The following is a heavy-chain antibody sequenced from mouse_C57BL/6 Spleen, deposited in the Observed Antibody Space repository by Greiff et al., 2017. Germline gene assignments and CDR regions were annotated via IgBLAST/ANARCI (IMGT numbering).Heavy chain of an antibody. D-gene: IGHD1-1*01. CDR1: GYSFTSYY. CDR2: IYPGSGNT. V-gene: IGHV1-66*01. CDR3: ERYDYGSSDAMDY. J-gene: IGHJ4*01. Sequence: VQRVESGPELVKPGASVKISCKASGYSFTSYYIHWVKQRPGQGLEWIGWIYPGSGNTKYNEKFKGKATLTADTSSSSAYMQLSSLTSEDSAVYYCERYDYGSSDAMDYWGQGTSVTVSS.